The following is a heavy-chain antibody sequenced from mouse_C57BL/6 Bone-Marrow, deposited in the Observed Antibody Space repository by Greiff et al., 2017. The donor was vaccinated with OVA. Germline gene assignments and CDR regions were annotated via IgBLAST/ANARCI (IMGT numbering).Heavy chain of an antibody. J-gene: IGHJ3*01. V-gene: IGHV5-9*01. CDR1: GFTFSSYT. CDR3: ARHDLLWLRRPFAY. D-gene: IGHD2-2*01. Sequence: EVQLVESGGGLVKPGGSLKLSCAASGFTFSSYTMSWVRQTPEKRLEWVATISGGGGNTYYPDSVKGRFTISRDNAKNTLYLQMSSLRSEDTALYYCARHDLLWLRRPFAYWGQGTLVTVSA. CDR2: ISGGGGNT.